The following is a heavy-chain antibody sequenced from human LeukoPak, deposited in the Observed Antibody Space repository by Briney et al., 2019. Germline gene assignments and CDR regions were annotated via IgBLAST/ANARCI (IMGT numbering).Heavy chain of an antibody. CDR3: AKGGHFNFDY. CDR1: GFTFSAYW. D-gene: IGHD5-12*01. V-gene: IGHV3-7*01. Sequence: GGSLRLSCAASGFTFSAYWMKWVRQAPGKGLEWVASIKEDGSDKYYVDSVKGRFSISRDNAKNSLYLQMNSLRTEDTAVYYCAKGGHFNFDYWGHGTLVTVSS. J-gene: IGHJ4*01. CDR2: IKEDGSDK.